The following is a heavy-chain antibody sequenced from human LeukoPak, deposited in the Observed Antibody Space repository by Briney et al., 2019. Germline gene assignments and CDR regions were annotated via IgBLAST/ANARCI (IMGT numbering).Heavy chain of an antibody. V-gene: IGHV4-59*01. CDR3: ARDGSSGWSYYFDY. Sequence: SETLSLTCAVPGGSISRYYWSWIRQPPGKGLGWSGYIYYSGSTNYNPPLKSRVTISVETSKNQCSLKLSSVTAADTAVYYCARDGSSGWSYYFDYWGQGTLVTVSS. J-gene: IGHJ4*02. CDR1: GGSISRYY. CDR2: IYYSGST. D-gene: IGHD6-19*01.